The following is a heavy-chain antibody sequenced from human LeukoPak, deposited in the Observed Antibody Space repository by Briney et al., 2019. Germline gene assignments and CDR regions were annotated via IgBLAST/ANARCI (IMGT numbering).Heavy chain of an antibody. CDR3: AREAKYSSSWYSVGWLDP. CDR2: IYHSGST. Sequence: KPSETLSLACTVSGGSISSGGYSWSWIRQPPGKGLEWIGYIYHSGSTYYNPSLKSRVTISVDRSKNQFSLKLSSVTAADTAVYYCAREAKYSSSWYSVGWLDPWGQGTLVTVSS. V-gene: IGHV4-30-2*01. D-gene: IGHD6-13*01. J-gene: IGHJ5*02. CDR1: GGSISSGGYS.